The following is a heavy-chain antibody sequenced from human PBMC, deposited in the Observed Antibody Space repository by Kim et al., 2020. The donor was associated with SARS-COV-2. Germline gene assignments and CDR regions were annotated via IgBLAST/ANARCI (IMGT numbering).Heavy chain of an antibody. J-gene: IGHJ2*01. Sequence: GGSLRLSCTASGFTFSDYCLTWVRQAPGKGLEWVATIKKNGNEEKYVDSVKGRFTIFRNNAKNSLYLQMNSLGAEDTGVYYCARIQWYDKKDYYRHFDLWGRGTLVTVAS. D-gene: IGHD3-10*01. CDR2: IKKNGNEE. CDR1: GFTFSDYC. V-gene: IGHV3-7*03. CDR3: ARIQWYDKKDYYRHFDL.